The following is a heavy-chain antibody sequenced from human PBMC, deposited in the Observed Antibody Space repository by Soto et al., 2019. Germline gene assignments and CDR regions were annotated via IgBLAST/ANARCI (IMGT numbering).Heavy chain of an antibody. CDR3: ARERTVAGNDY. V-gene: IGHV1-8*01. Sequence: QVQLVQSGAEVKKPGASVKVSCKASGYTFTSYDINWVRQATGQGLEWMGWMNPNSSNTGYAQKFQGRANMTSNTSISTAYMELSSLRYEDTAVYYCARERTVAGNDYWGQGTLVTVSS. J-gene: IGHJ4*02. CDR1: GYTFTSYD. D-gene: IGHD6-19*01. CDR2: MNPNSSNT.